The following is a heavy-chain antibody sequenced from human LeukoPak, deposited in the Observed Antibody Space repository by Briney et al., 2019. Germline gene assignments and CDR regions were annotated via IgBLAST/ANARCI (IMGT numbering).Heavy chain of an antibody. D-gene: IGHD3-10*01. Sequence: PGRSLTLSCAASGFTFSTYGMHWVRQAPGKGLEWVAVIWYDGTNEYYADSVKGRFTISRDNSKNTLYLQMNSLRAEDSALYFCARDYGSGRGVEISYYHYGMDVWGQGTMVTVSS. CDR2: IWYDGTNE. J-gene: IGHJ6*02. CDR3: ARDYGSGRGVEISYYHYGMDV. CDR1: GFTFSTYG. V-gene: IGHV3-33*01.